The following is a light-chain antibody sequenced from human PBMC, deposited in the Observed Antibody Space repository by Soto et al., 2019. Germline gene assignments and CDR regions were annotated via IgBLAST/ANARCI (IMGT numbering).Light chain of an antibody. J-gene: IGKJ2*01. Sequence: DIQLTQSPSFLSASVGDRVTITCRASQGISSYLAWYQQKPGKAPKLLIYAASTLQSGVPSRFSGSRSGTEFTLTISSLQPEDFATYYCQQLNSYPYTFGQGTKLEI. CDR1: QGISSY. CDR3: QQLNSYPYT. V-gene: IGKV1-9*01. CDR2: AAS.